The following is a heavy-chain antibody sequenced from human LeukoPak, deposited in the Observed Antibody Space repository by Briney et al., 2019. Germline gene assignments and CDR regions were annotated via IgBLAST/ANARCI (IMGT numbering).Heavy chain of an antibody. V-gene: IGHV3-23*01. Sequence: GGSLRLACAPSGFTFSGYAMSWVRRAPGKGLGWVSAIRGSGGSTYYADSVKGRFTISRDNSKNTLYLQMNRLRAEDTAVYYCAKDHKNRYSGWYEKGRVYWGEGTLVTVSS. CDR2: IRGSGGST. J-gene: IGHJ4*02. CDR3: AKDHKNRYSGWYEKGRVY. CDR1: GFTFSGYA. D-gene: IGHD6-13*01.